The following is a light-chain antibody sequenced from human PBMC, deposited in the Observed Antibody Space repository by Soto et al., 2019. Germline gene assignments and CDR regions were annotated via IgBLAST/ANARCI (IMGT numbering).Light chain of an antibody. J-gene: IGLJ1*01. CDR3: SYVRVSGPL. CDR2: DVS. Sequence: QSAMTQPASKSGSPGQSVTISCAGTSSDIGGYNYVSWYQHHPGTAPKLIIHDVSSRPSGVSHRFSASKSGNTASLTISGLQAEEGHEYYYSYVRVSGPLFGTGTKVPVL. CDR1: SSDIGGYNY. V-gene: IGLV2-14*01.